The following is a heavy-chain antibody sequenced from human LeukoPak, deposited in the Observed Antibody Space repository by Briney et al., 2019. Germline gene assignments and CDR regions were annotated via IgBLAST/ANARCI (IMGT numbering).Heavy chain of an antibody. CDR3: ARVVVVAVTFDY. V-gene: IGHV4-59*06. CDR1: GGSISSYY. CDR2: IYYSGST. J-gene: IGHJ4*02. D-gene: IGHD2-15*01. Sequence: TSSETLSLTCTVSGGSISSYYWSWIRQHPGKGLEWIGYIYYSGSTYYNPSLKSRVTISVDTSKNQFSLKLSSVTAADTAVYYCARVVVVAVTFDYWGQGTLVTVSS.